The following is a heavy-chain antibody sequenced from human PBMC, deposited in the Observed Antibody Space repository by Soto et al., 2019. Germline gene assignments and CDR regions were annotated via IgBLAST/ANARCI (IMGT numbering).Heavy chain of an antibody. CDR1: GDSISSYY. D-gene: IGHD3-22*01. CDR3: ALRSMAVVPEY. Sequence: QVQLQESGPGLVKPSETLSLTCAVSGDSISSYYCMWIRQPPGKGLESIGYLYYGRTANYNPSLKSLVPLSVDTSTNQCSLTLSSMTAADTAVYSCALRSMAVVPEYWGQGTLVTVSS. J-gene: IGHJ4*02. CDR2: LYYGRTA. V-gene: IGHV4-59*01.